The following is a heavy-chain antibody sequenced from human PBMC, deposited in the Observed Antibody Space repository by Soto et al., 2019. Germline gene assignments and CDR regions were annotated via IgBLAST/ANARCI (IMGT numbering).Heavy chain of an antibody. V-gene: IGHV4-34*01. D-gene: IGHD3-10*01. CDR1: GGSFSDYS. CDR3: ARGLFSGDAYSGGWYYFDY. CDR2: INHSGSA. J-gene: IGHJ4*02. Sequence: QVQLQQWGAGLLKPSETLSLTCAVYGGSFSDYSWTWIRQPPGKALEWIGQINHSGSANYNPSLMSRVTISVGTPSSQFSLELTSVPAADTAVYYCARGLFSGDAYSGGWYYFDYWGQGTLVTVSS.